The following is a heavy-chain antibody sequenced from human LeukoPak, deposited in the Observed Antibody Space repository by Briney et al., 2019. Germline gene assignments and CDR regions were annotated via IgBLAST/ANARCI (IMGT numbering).Heavy chain of an antibody. D-gene: IGHD2-21*02. V-gene: IGHV4-61*02. CDR2: LYTNDNT. J-gene: IGHJ6*03. CDR1: GGSISSGRYY. Sequence: SQTLSLTCSVSGGSISSGRYYWTWIRQPAGKGLEWIGRLYTNDNTNYDPSLEGRVSISVDTSKSQFYLQLTSVTAADTAVYFCARGVVTGDYYMDVWGKGITVIVSS. CDR3: ARGVVTGDYYMDV.